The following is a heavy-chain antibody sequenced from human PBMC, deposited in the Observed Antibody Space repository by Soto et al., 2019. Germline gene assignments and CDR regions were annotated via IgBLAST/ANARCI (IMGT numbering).Heavy chain of an antibody. Sequence: QVQLQESGLGLVKPSETLSLTCTVSGDSISSHYWSWIRQAPGKGLEWIGYIHYSGISDYNPSLKSRVTISVDTSKNQVSLRLTSVTAADTAVYYCARGHYGHDYWGQGTLVTVSS. D-gene: IGHD4-17*01. CDR2: IHYSGIS. CDR1: GDSISSHY. J-gene: IGHJ4*02. CDR3: ARGHYGHDY. V-gene: IGHV4-59*11.